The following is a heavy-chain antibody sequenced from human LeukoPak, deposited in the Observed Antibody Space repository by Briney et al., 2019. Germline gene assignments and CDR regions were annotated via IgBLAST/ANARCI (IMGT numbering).Heavy chain of an antibody. V-gene: IGHV1-69*05. CDR3: ARALSGYSYGLRWYYFDD. D-gene: IGHD5-18*01. CDR2: IIPIFGTA. J-gene: IGHJ4*02. CDR1: GGTFSSYA. Sequence: SVKVSCKASGGTFSSYAISWVRQAPGQGLQWMGGIIPIFGTANYAQKFQGRVTITTDESTSTAYMELSSLRSEDTAVYYCARALSGYSYGLRWYYFDDWGQGTLVTVSS.